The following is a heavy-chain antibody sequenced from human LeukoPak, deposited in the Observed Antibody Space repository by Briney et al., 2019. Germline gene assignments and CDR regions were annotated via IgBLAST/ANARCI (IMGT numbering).Heavy chain of an antibody. V-gene: IGHV4-59*01. CDR2: IHSSGST. J-gene: IGHJ4*02. D-gene: IGHD6-13*01. CDR3: ARDRPGGSSLDN. Sequence: PSETLSLTCTVSGGSISGDYWSWIRQSPGKGLEWIAYIHSSGSTSYNPSLKSRVTISVDTSKNEFSLKLTSVNAADTAVYYCARDRPGGSSLDNWGQGTLVTVSS. CDR1: GGSISGDY.